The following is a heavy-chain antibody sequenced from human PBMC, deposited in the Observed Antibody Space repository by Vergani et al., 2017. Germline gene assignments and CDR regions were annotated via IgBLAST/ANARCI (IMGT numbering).Heavy chain of an antibody. CDR1: GFTFSSYG. CDR2: ISDGESNK. CDR3: AKDGEDVVVVPAATQDYYYYYMDV. J-gene: IGHJ6*03. D-gene: IGHD2-2*01. Sequence: QVQLVESGGGVVQPGRSLRLSCAASGFTFSSYGMHWVRQAPGKGLEWVADISDGESNKYYADSVKGRFTISRDNSKNTLYLKMNSLRDEDTAVYYCAKDGEDVVVVPAATQDYYYYYMDVCGEGTTVTVSS. V-gene: IGHV3-30*18.